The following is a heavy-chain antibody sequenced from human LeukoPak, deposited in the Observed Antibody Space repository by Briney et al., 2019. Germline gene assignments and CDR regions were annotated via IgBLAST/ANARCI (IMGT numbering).Heavy chain of an antibody. V-gene: IGHV5-51*01. J-gene: IGHJ4*02. CDR2: IYPGDSDT. Sequence: GESLKISCKGSGYSFTSYWIGWVRQMPGKGLEWMGIIYPGDSDTRYSPSFQGQVTISADKSISTAYLQWSSLKASDTAMYYCARPQNYWSSTSCYALDYWGQGTLVTVSS. D-gene: IGHD2-2*01. CDR1: GYSFTSYW. CDR3: ARPQNYWSSTSCYALDY.